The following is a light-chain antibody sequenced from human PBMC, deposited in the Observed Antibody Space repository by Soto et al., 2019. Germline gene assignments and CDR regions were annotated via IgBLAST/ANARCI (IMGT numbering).Light chain of an antibody. Sequence: DNQMTQSPSSLSSSVGDRVTITCQASQDIRQNLKWYQQKPGKVPKLLIHDESNVETGVPSRFSGSEAGTDFTLTISRLQAEDFATYYCQQYEGVPLITYGRGTKVD. V-gene: IGKV1-33*01. CDR2: DES. J-gene: IGKJ3*01. CDR1: QDIRQN. CDR3: QQYEGVPLIT.